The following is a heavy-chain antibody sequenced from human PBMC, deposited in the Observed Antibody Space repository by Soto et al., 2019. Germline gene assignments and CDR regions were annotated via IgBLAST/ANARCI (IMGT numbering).Heavy chain of an antibody. Sequence: EVQLVESGGTLVQPGGSLKLSCAASGFDASVKFMIWVRQTPGKGLEWVTAINNAGTTFYADSVNGRFSISRDDSKNTLYLQMNSLRVEDTAMYYCVRENYYYGMDVWGQGTAVTVSS. CDR2: INNAGTT. CDR1: GFDASVKF. V-gene: IGHV3-66*01. J-gene: IGHJ6*02. CDR3: VRENYYYGMDV.